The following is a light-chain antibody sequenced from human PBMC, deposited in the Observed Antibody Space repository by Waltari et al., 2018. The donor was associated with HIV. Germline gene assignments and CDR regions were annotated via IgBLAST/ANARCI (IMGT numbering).Light chain of an antibody. CDR3: QSTDSSGTYVI. V-gene: IGLV3-25*03. CDR2: KDS. Sequence: SYELTQPPSVSVSPGQTARITCPGDTLPKQYAFWYQQKPGQAPVLVMYKDSERPSGIPERFSGSSSGTQVTLTVSVVQAEDEAAYYCQSTDSSGTYVIFGGGTKLTVL. CDR1: TLPKQY. J-gene: IGLJ2*01.